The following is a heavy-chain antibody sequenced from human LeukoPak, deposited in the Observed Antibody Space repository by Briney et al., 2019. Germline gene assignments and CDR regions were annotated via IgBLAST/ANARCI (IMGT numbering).Heavy chain of an antibody. CDR1: GYTFTGYG. D-gene: IGHD3-9*01. J-gene: IGHJ5*02. CDR3: ARDFPRDYDILTGYYMAGWFDP. V-gene: IGHV1-18*01. Sequence: ASGKVSCKASGYTFTGYGISWVRQAPGQGLEWMGWISAYNRNTNYAQKLQGRVTMTTDTSTSTAYMELRSLRSDDTAVYYCARDFPRDYDILTGYYMAGWFDPWGQGTLVTVSS. CDR2: ISAYNRNT.